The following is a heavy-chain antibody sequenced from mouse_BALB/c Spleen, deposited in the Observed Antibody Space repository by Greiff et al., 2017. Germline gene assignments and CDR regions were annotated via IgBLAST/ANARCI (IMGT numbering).Heavy chain of an antibody. J-gene: IGHJ4*01. D-gene: IGHD1-2*01. CDR3: ARDHYSPGNYAMDY. CDR1: GFSLTGYG. CDR2: IWGDGST. V-gene: IGHV2-6-7*01. Sequence: VKLMESGPGLVAPSQSLSITCTVSGFSLTGYGVNWVRQPPGKGLEWLGMIWGDGSTDYNSALKSRLSISKDNSKSQVFLKMNSLQTDDTAMYYCARDHYSPGNYAMDYWGQGTSVTVSS.